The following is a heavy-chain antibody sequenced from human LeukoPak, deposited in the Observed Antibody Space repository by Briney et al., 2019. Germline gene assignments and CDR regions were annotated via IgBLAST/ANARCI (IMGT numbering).Heavy chain of an antibody. CDR1: GFSLTTSGLG. V-gene: IGHV2-5*02. J-gene: IGHJ5*02. CDR2: IFWDDDK. CDR3: ARSRSGSYIGGS. D-gene: IGHD6-19*01. Sequence: SGPTLVKPTQTLTLTCTFSGFSLTTSGLGEGWIRQPPGKALEWLALIFWDDDKRYTPSLKSRLTITKDPSKNQVVLTMTNMDPVDTATYYCARSRSGSYIGGSWGQGILVTVSS.